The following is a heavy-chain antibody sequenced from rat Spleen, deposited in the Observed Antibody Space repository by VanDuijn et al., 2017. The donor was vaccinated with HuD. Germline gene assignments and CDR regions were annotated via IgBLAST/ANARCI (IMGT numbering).Heavy chain of an antibody. J-gene: IGHJ1*01. CDR1: GFTYSNYV. CDR2: ISTGGGNT. D-gene: IGHD2-2*01. Sequence: EVQLVESGGGLVQPGRSLKLSCAASGFTYSNYVMAWVRQAPTKGLEWVASISTGGGNTYYRDSVKGRFTISRDNAKRTLFLQMDSLRSDDTATYFCARAGYLRDWYFDFWGPGTMVTVSS. V-gene: IGHV5-25*01. CDR3: ARAGYLRDWYFDF.